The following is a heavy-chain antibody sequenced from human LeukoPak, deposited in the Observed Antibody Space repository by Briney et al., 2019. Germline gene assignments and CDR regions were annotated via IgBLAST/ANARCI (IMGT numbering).Heavy chain of an antibody. CDR1: GGTFSSYA. J-gene: IGHJ4*02. D-gene: IGHD2-2*01. V-gene: IGHV1-69*04. Sequence: SVKVSCKASGGTFSSYAISWVRQAPGQGLEWMGRIIPILGIANYAQKFQGRVTITADKSTSTAYMELSSLRSEDTAVYYCARGPYDRYTAMPYYFDYWGQGTLVTVSS. CDR2: IIPILGIA. CDR3: ARGPYDRYTAMPYYFDY.